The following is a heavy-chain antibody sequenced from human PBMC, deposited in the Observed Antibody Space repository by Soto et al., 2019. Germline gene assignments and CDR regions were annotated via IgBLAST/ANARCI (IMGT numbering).Heavy chain of an antibody. CDR1: GDTFNFYT. V-gene: IGHV3-11*01. J-gene: IGHJ3*02. D-gene: IGHD2-15*01. Sequence: SCKASGDTFNFYTFSWIRQAPGKGLEWVSYISSSGSTIYYADSVKGRFTISRDNAKNSLYLQMNSLRAEDTAVYYCASPSRDIVVVPHAFDIWGQGTMVTVSS. CDR2: ISSSGSTI. CDR3: ASPSRDIVVVPHAFDI.